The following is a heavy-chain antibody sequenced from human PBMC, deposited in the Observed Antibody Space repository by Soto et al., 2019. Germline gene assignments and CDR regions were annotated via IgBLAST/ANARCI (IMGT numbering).Heavy chain of an antibody. CDR3: ARVAVAGTRVDY. CDR2: IYHSGST. J-gene: IGHJ4*02. V-gene: IGHV4-4*02. CDR1: GASISSSTW. Sequence: SETLSLTCAVSGASISSSTWWSWVRHPPGKGLEWIGEIYHSGSTNYNPSLKSRVTISVDKSKNQFSLKLSSVTAADTAVYYCARVAVAGTRVDYWGQGTLVTVSS. D-gene: IGHD6-19*01.